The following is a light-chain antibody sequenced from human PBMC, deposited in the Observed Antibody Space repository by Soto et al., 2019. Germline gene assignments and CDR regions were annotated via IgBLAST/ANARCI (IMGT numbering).Light chain of an antibody. Sequence: EILLTQSPGTLSLSPGERATLSCRASQSVSSSYLAWYQQTPGQPPRLLIYGASRRATGIPDRFSGSGSRTDFTLTISRLEPEDFGVYYCQQYGSSRTFGQGTKLEIK. CDR2: GAS. CDR1: QSVSSSY. CDR3: QQYGSSRT. J-gene: IGKJ2*01. V-gene: IGKV3-20*01.